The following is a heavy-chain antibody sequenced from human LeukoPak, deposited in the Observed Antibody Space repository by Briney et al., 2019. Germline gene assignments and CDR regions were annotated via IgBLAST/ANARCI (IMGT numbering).Heavy chain of an antibody. J-gene: IGHJ6*02. Sequence: GGSLRLPCAASGFTFSSYAMHWVRQAPGKGLEWVAVISYDGSNKYYADSVKGRFTISRDNSKNTLYLQMNSLRAEDTAVYYCARDLAQFYYYYGMDVWGQGTTVTVSS. CDR2: ISYDGSNK. CDR1: GFTFSSYA. CDR3: ARDLAQFYYYYGMDV. D-gene: IGHD5-24*01. V-gene: IGHV3-30-3*01.